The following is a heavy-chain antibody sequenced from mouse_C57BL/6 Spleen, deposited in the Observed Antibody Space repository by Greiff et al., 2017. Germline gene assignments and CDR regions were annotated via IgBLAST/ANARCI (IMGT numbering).Heavy chain of an antibody. D-gene: IGHD2-1*01. Sequence: QVQLQQPGAELVMPGASVKLSCKASGYTFPSYWMHWVKQRPGQGLEWIGEIDPSDSYTNYNQKFKGKSTLTVDKSSSTSYMQPSSLTAEDSAVYYCAKDYGNYEAWFAYWGQGTLVTVSA. CDR2: IDPSDSYT. J-gene: IGHJ3*01. V-gene: IGHV1-69*01. CDR3: AKDYGNYEAWFAY. CDR1: GYTFPSYW.